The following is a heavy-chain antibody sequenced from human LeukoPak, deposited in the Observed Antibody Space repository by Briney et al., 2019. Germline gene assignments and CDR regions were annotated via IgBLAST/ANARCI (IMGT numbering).Heavy chain of an antibody. D-gene: IGHD3-22*01. CDR2: ICHSGST. J-gene: IGHJ3*02. CDR3: ARGIGSSGHYSLGAFDI. Sequence: PSETLSLTCTVSGGSISSGGYYWSWIRQPPGKGLEWIGYICHSGSTYYNPSLKSRVTISVDRSKNQFSLKLSSVTAADTAVYYCARGIGSSGHYSLGAFDIWGQGTMVTVSS. CDR1: GGSISSGGYY. V-gene: IGHV4-30-2*01.